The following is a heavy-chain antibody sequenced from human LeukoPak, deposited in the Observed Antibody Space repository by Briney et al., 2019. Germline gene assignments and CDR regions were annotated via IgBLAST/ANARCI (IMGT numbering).Heavy chain of an antibody. CDR1: GFTFSSYA. CDR2: ISGSGGST. Sequence: PGGSLRLSCAASGFTFSSYAMSWVRQAPGKGLEWVSAISGSGGSTYYADSVKGRFTISRDNSKNTLYLQMNSLRAEDTAVYCCAKDLRSYGHPPYFDYWGQGTLVTVSS. CDR3: AKDLRSYGHPPYFDY. V-gene: IGHV3-23*01. D-gene: IGHD5-18*01. J-gene: IGHJ4*02.